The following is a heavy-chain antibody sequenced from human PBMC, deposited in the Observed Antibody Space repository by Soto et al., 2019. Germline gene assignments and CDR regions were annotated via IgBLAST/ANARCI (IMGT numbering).Heavy chain of an antibody. D-gene: IGHD2-15*01. CDR2: INPNSGGT. V-gene: IGHV1-2*04. J-gene: IGHJ5*02. CDR3: ARADICSGGICDLGSDWFDP. Sequence: ASVKVSCKASGYTFTSYDINWVRQATGQGLEWMGWINPNSGGTNYAQKFQGWVTMTRDTSISTAYMELSRLRSDDTAVYYCARADICSGGICDLGSDWFDPWGQETLVTVSS. CDR1: GYTFTSYD.